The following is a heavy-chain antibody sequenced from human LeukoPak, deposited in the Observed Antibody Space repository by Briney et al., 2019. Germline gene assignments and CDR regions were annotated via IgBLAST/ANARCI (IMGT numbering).Heavy chain of an antibody. CDR1: GGSISSDY. J-gene: IGHJ4*02. Sequence: PSETLSLTCTVSGGSISSDYWSWIRQPPGKGLEWIGYIYYSGSTNYNPSLKSRVTISVDTSKNQFSLKLSSVTTEDTAVYYCARGSIKNFDYWGQGTLVTVSS. CDR3: ARGSIKNFDY. V-gene: IGHV4-59*01. D-gene: IGHD3-9*01. CDR2: IYYSGST.